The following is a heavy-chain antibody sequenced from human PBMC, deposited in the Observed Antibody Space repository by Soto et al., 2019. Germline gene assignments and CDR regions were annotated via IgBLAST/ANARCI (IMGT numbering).Heavy chain of an antibody. D-gene: IGHD3-22*01. Sequence: EVQLVESGGGLVQPGGSLRLSCAASGFTFSTYGMSWVRQAPGKGLEWVSYISSSSRNMYYADSVKGRFTISRDNAKNSLYLQMNSLRAEDTAVYYCARDWDSSGRYLDYFDYWGQGTLVTVSS. CDR1: GFTFSTYG. CDR2: ISSSSRNM. J-gene: IGHJ4*02. CDR3: ARDWDSSGRYLDYFDY. V-gene: IGHV3-48*01.